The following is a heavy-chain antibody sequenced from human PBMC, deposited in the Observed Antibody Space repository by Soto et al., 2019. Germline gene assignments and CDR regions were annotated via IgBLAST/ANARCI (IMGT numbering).Heavy chain of an antibody. Sequence: GGSLRLSCAASGFTFSSYALNWVRQAPGKGLEWVSDICDSGSSKNYADSVKGRFTISRDNSKNTLYLQMNSLRAEDTALYYLSKEPSSNRSALPGVVYRGPGTLVNVS. V-gene: IGHV3-23*01. D-gene: IGHD3-3*01. CDR1: GFTFSSYA. J-gene: IGHJ4*02. CDR3: SKEPSSNRSALPGVVY. CDR2: ICDSGSSK.